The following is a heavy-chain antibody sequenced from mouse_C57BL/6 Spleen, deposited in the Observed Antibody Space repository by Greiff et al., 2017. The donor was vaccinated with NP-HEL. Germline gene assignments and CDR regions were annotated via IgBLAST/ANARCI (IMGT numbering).Heavy chain of an antibody. D-gene: IGHD1-1*01. CDR1: GYTFTDYY. CDR3: AFTTVVQSWYFDV. CDR2: INPNNGGT. J-gene: IGHJ1*03. V-gene: IGHV1-26*01. Sequence: EVQLQQSGPELVKPGASVKISCKASGYTFTDYYMNWVKQSHGKSLEWIGDINPNNGGTSYNQKFKGKATLTVDKSSSTAYMELRSLTSEDSAVYYCAFTTVVQSWYFDVWGTGTTVTVSS.